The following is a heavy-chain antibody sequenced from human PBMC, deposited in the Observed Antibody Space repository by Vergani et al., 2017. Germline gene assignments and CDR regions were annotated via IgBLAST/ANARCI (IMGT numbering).Heavy chain of an antibody. CDR1: GFTFNHYA. D-gene: IGHD5-12*01. J-gene: IGHJ6*02. CDR3: AKANPRNSGYDYRYYYHAMDV. V-gene: IGHV3-23*01. Sequence: EVQLLESGGDLVQPGGSLRLSCAASGFTFNHYAMNWVRQAPGKGLEWVSGISGSGGSTYYAGSVKGRVTISRDSSKNTLYLQMNSLSAGDTAVYYCAKANPRNSGYDYRYYYHAMDVWRQRSTVADSS. CDR2: ISGSGGST.